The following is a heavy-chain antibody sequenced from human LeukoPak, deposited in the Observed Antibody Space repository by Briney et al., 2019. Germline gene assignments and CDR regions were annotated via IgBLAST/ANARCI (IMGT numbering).Heavy chain of an antibody. Sequence: PGGSLRLSCAASGFIFSSYAMSWVRQAPGKGLEWVSTISGSGGSTYYADSVKGRFTISRGNSKNTVYLQMNSLRAEDTAVFCCANSRCCMDDVCHGDFDYWGQGTLVTVSS. J-gene: IGHJ4*02. CDR3: ANSRCCMDDVCHGDFDY. D-gene: IGHD2-8*01. V-gene: IGHV3-23*01. CDR2: ISGSGGST. CDR1: GFIFSSYA.